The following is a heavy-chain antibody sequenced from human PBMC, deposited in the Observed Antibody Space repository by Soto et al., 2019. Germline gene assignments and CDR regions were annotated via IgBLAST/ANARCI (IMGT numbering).Heavy chain of an antibody. CDR2: INHSGST. V-gene: IGHV4-34*01. D-gene: IGHD2-21*02. CDR3: ARGRGAVVVTAIHLDY. J-gene: IGHJ4*02. Sequence: QVQLQQWGAGLLKPSETLSLTCAVYGGSFSGYYWSWIRQPPGKGLEWIGEINHSGSTNYNPSPKSRVTISVDTSKNQFSLKLSSVTAADTAVYYCARGRGAVVVTAIHLDYWGQGTLVTVSS. CDR1: GGSFSGYY.